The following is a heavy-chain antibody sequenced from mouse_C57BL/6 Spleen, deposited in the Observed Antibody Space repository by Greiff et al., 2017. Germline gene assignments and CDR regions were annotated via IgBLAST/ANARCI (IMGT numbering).Heavy chain of an antibody. Sequence: VHVKQSGAEPVRPGSSVKMSCKTSGYTFTSYGINWVKQRPGQGLEWIGYIYIGNGYTEYNEKFKGKATLTSDTSSSTAYMQLSSLTSEDSAIYFCARGGWDVKGYAMDYWGQGTSVTVSS. CDR3: ARGGWDVKGYAMDY. V-gene: IGHV1-58*01. CDR2: IYIGNGYT. J-gene: IGHJ4*01. D-gene: IGHD4-1*01. CDR1: GYTFTSYG.